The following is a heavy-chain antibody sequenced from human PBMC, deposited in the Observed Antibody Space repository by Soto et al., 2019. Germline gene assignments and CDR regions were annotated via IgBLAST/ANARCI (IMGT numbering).Heavy chain of an antibody. Sequence: SETLSLTCTVSGGSISSSSYYWGWIRQPPGKGLEWIGSIYYSGSTYYNPSLKSRVTISVDTSKNQFSLKLSSVTAADTAVYYCARAYSSSWYVDSHFDYWGQGTLVTVSS. D-gene: IGHD6-13*01. V-gene: IGHV4-39*01. CDR2: IYYSGST. J-gene: IGHJ4*02. CDR3: ARAYSSSWYVDSHFDY. CDR1: GGSISSSSYY.